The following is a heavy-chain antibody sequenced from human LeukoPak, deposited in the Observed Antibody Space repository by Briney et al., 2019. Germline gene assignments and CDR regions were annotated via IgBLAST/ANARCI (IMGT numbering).Heavy chain of an antibody. J-gene: IGHJ4*02. CDR2: INHSGST. V-gene: IGHV4-34*01. Sequence: SETLSLTCAVYGGSFSGYYWSWIRQPPGKGLEWIGEINHSGSTNYNPSLKSRVTISVDTSKNQFSLKLSSVTAADTAVYYCATEAVYCSGGSCYSRGYFDYWGQGTLVTVSS. CDR1: GGSFSGYY. D-gene: IGHD2-15*01. CDR3: ATEAVYCSGGSCYSRGYFDY.